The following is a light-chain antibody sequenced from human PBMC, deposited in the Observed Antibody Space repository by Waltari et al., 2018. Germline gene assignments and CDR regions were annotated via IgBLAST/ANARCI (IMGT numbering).Light chain of an antibody. J-gene: IGLJ3*02. CDR1: TVAVPRGHY. V-gene: IGLV7-46*01. CDR3: VLWYSVARCV. Sequence: QAVVTQEPSLTVSPGGTVTLTCGSSTVAVPRGHYPYWFQQKPGQVPMALDCDTRNTRAWTPCRVAGSLLGGKPALTRSGAQRADEAEYYCVLWYSVARCVFGGGTKLSVL. CDR2: DTR.